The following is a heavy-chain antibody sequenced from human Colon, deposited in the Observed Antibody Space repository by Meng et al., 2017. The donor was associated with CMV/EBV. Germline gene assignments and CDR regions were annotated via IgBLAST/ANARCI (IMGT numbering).Heavy chain of an antibody. D-gene: IGHD3-3*01. J-gene: IGHJ6*02. Sequence: SVKVSCKASGNSFSRYGTSWVRQAPGQGLEWMGGIIPISDVTNYAQKFQGRFTITTDESSSTAYMELSSLRSEDTAVYYCARGIGDHVYYGMDVWGQGTTVTVSS. CDR2: IIPISDVT. V-gene: IGHV1-69*05. CDR3: ARGIGDHVYYGMDV. CDR1: GNSFSRYG.